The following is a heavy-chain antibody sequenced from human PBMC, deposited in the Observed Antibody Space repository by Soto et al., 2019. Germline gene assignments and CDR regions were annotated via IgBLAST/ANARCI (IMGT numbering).Heavy chain of an antibody. Sequence: QVQLQQWGAGLLKPSETLSLTCAVYGGSFSGYYWSWIRQPPGKGLEWIGEINHSGSTNYNPSLKSRVTISVDTSKNQFSLKLSSVTAADTAVYYCARKADSSGYYHEYFDYWGQGTLVTVSS. CDR2: INHSGST. D-gene: IGHD3-22*01. V-gene: IGHV4-34*01. CDR1: GGSFSGYY. CDR3: ARKADSSGYYHEYFDY. J-gene: IGHJ4*02.